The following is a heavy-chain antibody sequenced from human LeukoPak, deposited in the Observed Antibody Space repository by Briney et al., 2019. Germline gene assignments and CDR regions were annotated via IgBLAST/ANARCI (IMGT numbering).Heavy chain of an antibody. J-gene: IGHJ4*02. CDR2: ISGSGSST. Sequence: GSLRLSCAASGFTFSSYGMSWVRQTPGKGLEWVSAISGSGSSTYYADSVKGRFTISRDNSKNTLYLQMNSLRAEDTAVYYCAKDPTDFDSSGQTYFDYWGQGTLVTVSS. CDR1: GFTFSSYG. CDR3: AKDPTDFDSSGQTYFDY. V-gene: IGHV3-23*01. D-gene: IGHD3-22*01.